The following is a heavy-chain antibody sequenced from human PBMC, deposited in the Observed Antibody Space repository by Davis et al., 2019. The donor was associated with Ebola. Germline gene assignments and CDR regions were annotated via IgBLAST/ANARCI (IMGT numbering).Heavy chain of an antibody. CDR3: AIYLVLDAFDI. Sequence: ASVKVSCKASGYTFTSDGISWVRQAPCRGLEGRGWMNPNSGNTGYAQKFQGRVTMTRNTSISTAYMELSRLRSEDTAVYYCAIYLVLDAFDIWGQGTMVTVSS. V-gene: IGHV1-8*02. D-gene: IGHD2-8*02. J-gene: IGHJ3*02. CDR1: GYTFTSDG. CDR2: MNPNSGNT.